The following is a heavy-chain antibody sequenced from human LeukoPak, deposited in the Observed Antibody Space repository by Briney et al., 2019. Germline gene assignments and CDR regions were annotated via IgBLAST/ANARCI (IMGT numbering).Heavy chain of an antibody. CDR2: TDSNGATT. J-gene: IGHJ4*02. CDR1: GFTFDDFD. CDR3: VRGYHVWKIDYYFDY. V-gene: IGHV3-20*04. Sequence: PGGSLRLSCAASGFTFDDFDMSWVRQSPGKGLEWVSGTDSNGATTSYRESVKGRFTISRDNAKNSLYLQMNSLRVEDTALYYCVRGYHVWKIDYYFDYWGQGTQVTVSS. D-gene: IGHD3-3*01.